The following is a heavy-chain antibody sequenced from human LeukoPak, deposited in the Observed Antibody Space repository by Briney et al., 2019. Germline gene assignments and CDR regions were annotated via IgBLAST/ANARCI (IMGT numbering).Heavy chain of an antibody. D-gene: IGHD5-12*01. CDR1: GFTFSSYS. Sequence: GGSLRLSCAASGFTFSSYSMNWVRQAPGKGLEWVSSISSSSSYIYYADSVKGRFTISRDNAKNSLYLQMNSLRAEDTAVYYCAREGGLRMVATAAFDYWGQGTLVTVSS. J-gene: IGHJ4*02. CDR3: AREGGLRMVATAAFDY. CDR2: ISSSSSYI. V-gene: IGHV3-21*01.